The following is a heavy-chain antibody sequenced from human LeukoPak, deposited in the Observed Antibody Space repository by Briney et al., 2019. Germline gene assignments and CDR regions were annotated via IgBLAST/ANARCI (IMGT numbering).Heavy chain of an antibody. CDR3: ARGPFTYYDFWSGYYNGDYYMDV. Sequence: ASVKVSCKASGYTFTSYAMHWVRQAPGQRLEWMGWINAGNGNTKYSQKFQGRVTITRNTSISTAYMELSSLRSEDTAVYYCARGPFTYYDFWSGYYNGDYYMDVWGKGTTVTVSS. CDR1: GYTFTSYA. V-gene: IGHV1-3*01. CDR2: INAGNGNT. J-gene: IGHJ6*03. D-gene: IGHD3-3*01.